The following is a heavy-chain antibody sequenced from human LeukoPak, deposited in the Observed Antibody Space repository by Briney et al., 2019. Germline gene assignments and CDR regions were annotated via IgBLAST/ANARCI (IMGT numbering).Heavy chain of an antibody. CDR1: GFTFSTYG. J-gene: IGHJ4*02. CDR2: IWYDGGNK. CDR3: ARGQYSPDY. V-gene: IGHV3-33*01. Sequence: GRSLRLSCAASGFTFSTYGMHWVRQAPGKGLEWVAVIWYDGGNKYYSDSVKGRFTISRDNSKNTVSLQMNSLRAEDTAVYYCARGQYSPDYWGQGTVATVSS. D-gene: IGHD2-15*01.